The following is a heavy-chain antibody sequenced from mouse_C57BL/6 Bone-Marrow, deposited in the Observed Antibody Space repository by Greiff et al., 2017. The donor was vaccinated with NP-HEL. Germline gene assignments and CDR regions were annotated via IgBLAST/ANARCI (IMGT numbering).Heavy chain of an antibody. CDR2: ISTGGGYT. V-gene: IGHV5-6*02. D-gene: IGHD1-1*01. CDR1: GFTFSSYG. J-gene: IGHJ4*01. Sequence: EVKLVESGGDLVKPGGSLKLSCAASGFTFSSYGMSWVRQTPDKRLEWVATISTGGGYTNYPDNVKGRFTISGDNAKSTVYMQMSSLKSEDTAMYYCARGIYYGSSDAMDYWGQGTSVTVSS. CDR3: ARGIYYGSSDAMDY.